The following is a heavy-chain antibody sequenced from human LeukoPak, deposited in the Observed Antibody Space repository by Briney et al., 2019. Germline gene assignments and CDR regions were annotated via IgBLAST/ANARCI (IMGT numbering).Heavy chain of an antibody. D-gene: IGHD1-26*01. CDR3: ARHGTGYFDY. J-gene: IGHJ4*02. Sequence: SETLSLTCTVSGGSISTYYWSWIRQPPGKGLEWIGYVYYSGSTYYTPSLQSRVTISVDTSKNRFSLKLSSMTAADTAVYYCARHGTGYFDYWGQGTLVTVSS. CDR1: GGSISTYY. CDR2: VYYSGST. V-gene: IGHV4-59*08.